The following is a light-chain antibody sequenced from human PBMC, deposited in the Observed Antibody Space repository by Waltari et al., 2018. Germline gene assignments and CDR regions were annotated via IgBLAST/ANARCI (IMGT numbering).Light chain of an antibody. V-gene: IGLV1-44*01. CDR2: SNN. Sequence: QSVLTQPPSASGTPGQTVTISCSGSNSNIGGNTVNWYQPLPGAAPKLIIDSNNQRPSGVPDRFSGSKSGTSASLAISGLQSEDEADYYCAAWDDTLNGLFGGGTKLTVL. J-gene: IGLJ2*01. CDR3: AAWDDTLNGL. CDR1: NSNIGGNT.